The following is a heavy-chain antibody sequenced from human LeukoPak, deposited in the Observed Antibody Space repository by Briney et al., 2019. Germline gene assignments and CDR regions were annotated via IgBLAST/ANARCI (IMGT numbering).Heavy chain of an antibody. CDR1: GFTFSSYA. CDR2: ISYDGSNK. CDR3: AREGGGSYPAGYFDY. D-gene: IGHD1-26*01. J-gene: IGHJ4*02. V-gene: IGHV3-30*04. Sequence: GGSLRLSCAASGFTFSSYAMHWVRQAPGKGLEWVAVISYDGSNKYYADSVKGRFTISRDNSKDTLYLQMNSLRAEDTAVYYCAREGGGSYPAGYFDYWGQGTLVTVSS.